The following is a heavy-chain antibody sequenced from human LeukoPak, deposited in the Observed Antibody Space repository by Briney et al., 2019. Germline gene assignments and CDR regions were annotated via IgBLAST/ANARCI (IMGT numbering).Heavy chain of an antibody. D-gene: IGHD1-26*01. CDR2: IRYDGSNK. V-gene: IGHV3-30*02. J-gene: IGHJ3*02. CDR1: GFTFSSYD. CDR3: AKPLIGGSYYGAFDI. Sequence: GGSLRLSCAASGFTFSSYDMHWVRQAPGKGLEWVAFIRYDGSNKYYADSVKGRFTISRDNSENTLYLQMNSLRAEDMAVYYCAKPLIGGSYYGAFDIWGQGTMVTVSS.